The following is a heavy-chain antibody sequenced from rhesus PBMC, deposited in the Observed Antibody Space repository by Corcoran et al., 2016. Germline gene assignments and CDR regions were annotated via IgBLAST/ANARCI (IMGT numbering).Heavy chain of an antibody. D-gene: IGHD6S26*01. V-gene: IGHV3S5*01. CDR2: INSGGGST. CDR1: GFTFSSYG. Sequence: EVQLVETGGGLVQPGGSLKLSCAASGFTFSSYGMSWVRQAPGKGLGWVSAINSGGGSTYYADSGKCRFTISRDNSKNTLSLQMNSLRPEDTAVYFCAKAAYTSGWSCDYWGQGVLVTVSS. J-gene: IGHJ4*01. CDR3: AKAAYTSGWSCDY.